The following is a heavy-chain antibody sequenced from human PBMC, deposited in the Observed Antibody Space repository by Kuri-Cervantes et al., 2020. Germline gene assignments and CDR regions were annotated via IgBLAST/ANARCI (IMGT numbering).Heavy chain of an antibody. CDR2: IKQDGSEK. V-gene: IGHV3-7*01. CDR3: AREECCGVIDY. J-gene: IGHJ4*02. D-gene: IGHD2-15*01. CDR1: GFTFSSYW. Sequence: GESLKISCAASGFTFSSYWMSWVRQAPGKGLEWVANIKQDGSEKYYVDSVKGRFTISRDNAKNSLYLQMNSLRAEDTAVYYCAREECCGVIDYWGQGTLVTVSS.